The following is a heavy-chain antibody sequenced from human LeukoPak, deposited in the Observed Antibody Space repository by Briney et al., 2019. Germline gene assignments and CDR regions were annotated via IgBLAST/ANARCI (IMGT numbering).Heavy chain of an antibody. Sequence: ASVKVSCKASGGTFSTDAISWVRQAPGQGLEWMGGIIPIYGSTNYAQKLQGRVTMTTDTSTSTAYMELRSLRSDDTAVYYCARFYSNYQPADYWGQGTLVTVSS. CDR1: GGTFSTDA. J-gene: IGHJ4*02. V-gene: IGHV1-69*05. D-gene: IGHD4-11*01. CDR2: IIPIYGST. CDR3: ARFYSNYQPADY.